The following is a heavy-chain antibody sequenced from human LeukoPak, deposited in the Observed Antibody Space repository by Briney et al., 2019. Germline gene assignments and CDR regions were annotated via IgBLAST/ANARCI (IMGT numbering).Heavy chain of an antibody. CDR1: GFTFSNYG. Sequence: GGSLRLSCAASGFTFSNYGMHWVRQAPGKGLEWVAFIRYDGSNRYYADSVKGRFTISRDNSKNTLFLQMTSLRVEDTAVYYCARDFKWGQGTLVTASS. J-gene: IGHJ4*02. CDR3: ARDFK. CDR2: IRYDGSNR. V-gene: IGHV3-30*02.